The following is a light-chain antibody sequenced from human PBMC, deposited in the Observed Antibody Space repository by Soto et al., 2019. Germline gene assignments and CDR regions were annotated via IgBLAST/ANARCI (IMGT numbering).Light chain of an antibody. V-gene: IGLV2-14*01. J-gene: IGLJ1*01. CDR3: NSYTSSSTRV. CDR1: SSDVGGYNY. CDR2: DVS. Sequence: QSALPQPASVSGSPGQSITISCTGTSSDVGGYNYVSWYQQHPGKAPKLMIYDVSNRPSGVSNRFSGSKSGNTASLTISGLQAEDEADYYCNSYTSSSTRVFGTGTKVTVL.